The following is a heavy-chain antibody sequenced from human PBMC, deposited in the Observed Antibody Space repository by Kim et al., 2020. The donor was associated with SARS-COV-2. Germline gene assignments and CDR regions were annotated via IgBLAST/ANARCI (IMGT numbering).Heavy chain of an antibody. CDR1: GGSVSSGSYY. D-gene: IGHD3-9*01. Sequence: SETLSLTCTVSGGSVSSGSYYWNWIRQPPGKGLEWIGNIYYIGSTNYNPSLKSRVTISVDTSKNQFSLNLSSVSAADTAVYYCGRVDWPRKHFDYCGQG. V-gene: IGHV4-61*01. CDR3: GRVDWPRKHFDY. J-gene: IGHJ4*02. CDR2: IYYIGST.